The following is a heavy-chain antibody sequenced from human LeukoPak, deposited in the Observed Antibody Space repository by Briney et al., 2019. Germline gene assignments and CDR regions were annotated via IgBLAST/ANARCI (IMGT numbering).Heavy chain of an antibody. CDR2: ISGDGGST. D-gene: IGHD6-19*01. CDR3: ARESESSGWYDY. J-gene: IGHJ4*02. CDR1: GFMFHDYA. V-gene: IGHV3-43*02. Sequence: GGSLRLSCAAPGFMFHDYAIHWVRQAPGKGLEWVSLISGDGGSTFYADSVKGRFTISRDNSKNSLYLQMNSLRSDGTALYYCARESESSGWYDYWGQGTLVTVSS.